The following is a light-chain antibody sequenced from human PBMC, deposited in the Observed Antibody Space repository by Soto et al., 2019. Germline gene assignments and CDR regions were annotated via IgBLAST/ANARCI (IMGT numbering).Light chain of an antibody. CDR3: SSYTSSSTL. CDR1: SSDVGAYKF. CDR2: DVS. Sequence: QSALTQPRSVSGSPGQSVTISCTGTSSDVGAYKFVSWYQQHPGKAPKFMIYDVSKRPSGVPDRFSGSKSGNTASLTISGLQAEDEADYYCSSYTSSSTLFGTGTKVTVL. V-gene: IGLV2-11*01. J-gene: IGLJ1*01.